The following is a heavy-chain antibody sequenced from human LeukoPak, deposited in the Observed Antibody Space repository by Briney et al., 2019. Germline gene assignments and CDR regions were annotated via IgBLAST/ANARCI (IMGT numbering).Heavy chain of an antibody. CDR3: ARLYSSGWPLECMDD. CDR1: GYTFTSYA. J-gene: IGHJ6*02. V-gene: IGHV1-18*01. CDR2: ISAYNGNT. D-gene: IGHD6-19*01. Sequence: ASVKVSCKASGYTFTSYAVSWVRQAPGQGLEYMGYISAYNGNTNYAQNLQGRVTMTTDTSTTTVYMELRSLRSDDTAVYYCARLYSSGWPLECMDDWGQGTTVTVSS.